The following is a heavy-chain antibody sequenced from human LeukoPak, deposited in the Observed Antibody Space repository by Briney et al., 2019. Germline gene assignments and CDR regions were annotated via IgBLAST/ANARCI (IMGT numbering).Heavy chain of an antibody. J-gene: IGHJ1*01. D-gene: IGHD3-22*01. Sequence: PGGSLRLSCAASGFTFSSYAMGWARRAPGKGLEWVSTISGSGDGTYYADSVKGRFTISRDNSKNTVYLQMNSLRADDTAVYYCAKDLDDSSGFYSYHHWGQGTLVTVSS. CDR3: AKDLDDSSGFYSYHH. CDR2: ISGSGDGT. CDR1: GFTFSSYA. V-gene: IGHV3-23*01.